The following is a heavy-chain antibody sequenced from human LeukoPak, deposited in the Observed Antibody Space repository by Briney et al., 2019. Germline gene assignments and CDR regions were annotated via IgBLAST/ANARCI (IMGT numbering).Heavy chain of an antibody. CDR1: GYTFTGYY. J-gene: IGHJ6*02. CDR3: ARNTAPGYGLDV. V-gene: IGHV1-2*02. D-gene: IGHD5-18*01. Sequence: ASVKVSCKASGYTFTGYYIHWVRQAPGQGFEWMGWIHPNSGATGYARNFQGRVTMTRDTSISTAYMDLSRLRSDDTAVYYCARNTAPGYGLDVWGQGTPVTVSS. CDR2: IHPNSGAT.